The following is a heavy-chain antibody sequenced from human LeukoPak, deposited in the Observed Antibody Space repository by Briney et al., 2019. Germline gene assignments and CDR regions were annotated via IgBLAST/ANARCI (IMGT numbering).Heavy chain of an antibody. D-gene: IGHD6-19*01. CDR2: LSGSGITT. Sequence: GGSLRLSCAASGFIFSNSAMSWVRQAPGKGLEWVSTLSGSGITTYYADSVKGRFTISRDNSKNTLYLQMNSLRAEDTAVYYCAKGIYSSGWSYFDYWGHGTLVTVSS. V-gene: IGHV3-23*01. CDR3: AKGIYSSGWSYFDY. CDR1: GFIFSNSA. J-gene: IGHJ4*01.